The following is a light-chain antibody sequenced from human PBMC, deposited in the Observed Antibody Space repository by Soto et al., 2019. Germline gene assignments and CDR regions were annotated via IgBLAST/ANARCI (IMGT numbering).Light chain of an antibody. CDR1: QSIGSY. V-gene: IGKV3-11*01. Sequence: EIVLTQSPATLSLSPGERATLSCRASQSIGSYLAWYQQKPGQAPRLLIYDASNRATGIPARFSSSGSGTDFTLTISSLEPEDFAVYYCQLRNNWPPTWTFGQGTKVESK. CDR3: QLRNNWPPTWT. J-gene: IGKJ1*01. CDR2: DAS.